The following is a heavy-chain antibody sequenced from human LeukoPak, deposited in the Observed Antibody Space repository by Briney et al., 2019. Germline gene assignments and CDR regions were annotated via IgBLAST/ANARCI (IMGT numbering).Heavy chain of an antibody. Sequence: ASVKVSCTASGYTFTSYGISWVRQAPGQGLEWMGWISAYNGNTNYAQKLQGRVTMTTDTSTSTAYMELRSLRSDDTAVYYCARQADSSGWYVDYYYGMDVWGQGTTVTVSS. CDR2: ISAYNGNT. J-gene: IGHJ6*02. CDR1: GYTFTSYG. CDR3: ARQADSSGWYVDYYYGMDV. D-gene: IGHD6-19*01. V-gene: IGHV1-18*01.